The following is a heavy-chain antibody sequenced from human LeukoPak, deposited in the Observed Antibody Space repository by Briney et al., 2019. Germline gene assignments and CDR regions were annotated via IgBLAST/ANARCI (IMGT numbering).Heavy chain of an antibody. CDR1: GYTFSSYY. V-gene: IGHV1-46*01. CDR2: INPSGGST. CDR3: ARDRGCSSTSCYGPFFDI. Sequence: GASVKVSCKASGYTFSSYYMHWVRQAPGQGLEWMGIINPSGGSTSYAQKFQGRVTMTRDMSTSTVYMELSSLRSEDTAVYYCARDRGCSSTSCYGPFFDIWGQGTMVTVSS. J-gene: IGHJ3*02. D-gene: IGHD2-2*01.